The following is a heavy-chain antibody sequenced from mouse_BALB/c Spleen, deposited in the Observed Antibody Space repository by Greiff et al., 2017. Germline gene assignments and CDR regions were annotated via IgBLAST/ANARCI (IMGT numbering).Heavy chain of an antibody. J-gene: IGHJ3*01. CDR1: GFTFSSYT. D-gene: IGHD2-3*01. V-gene: IGHV5-12-2*01. CDR2: ISNGGGST. CDR3: ARDDGYYPRFAY. Sequence: EVMLVESGGGLVQPGGSLKLSCAASGFTFSSYTMSWVRQTPEKRLEWVAYISNGGGSTYYPDTVKGRFTISRDNAKNTLYLQMSSLKSEDTAMYVCARDDGYYPRFAYWGQGTLVTVSA.